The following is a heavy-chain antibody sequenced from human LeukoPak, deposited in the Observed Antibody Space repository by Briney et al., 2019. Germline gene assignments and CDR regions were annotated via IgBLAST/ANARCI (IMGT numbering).Heavy chain of an antibody. D-gene: IGHD1-26*01. V-gene: IGHV1-2*02. CDR3: ARQSGTYWGLDY. CDR1: GYTFTDDY. J-gene: IGHJ4*02. CDR2: MNVKTGAT. Sequence: ASVKVSCKASGYTFTDDYIHCGREAPGHGRWWRGWMNVKTGATSSAQRFPGRFTMTRDTSIGTASMQFSSLTSDDTAVYYCARQSGTYWGLDYWGQGTLVTVSS.